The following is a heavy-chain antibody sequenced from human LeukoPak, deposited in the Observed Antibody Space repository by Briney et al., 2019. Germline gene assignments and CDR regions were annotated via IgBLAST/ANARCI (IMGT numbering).Heavy chain of an antibody. CDR3: AKGSTLLWFGELNR. V-gene: IGHV3-23*01. CDR1: GFTFSSYG. CDR2: ISGSGGST. Sequence: GGSLRLSCAASGFTFSSYGMSWVRQAPGKGLEWVSAISGSGGSTYYADSVKGRFTISRDNSKNTLYLQMNSLRAEDTAVYYCAKGSTLLWFGELNRWGQGTLVTVSS. D-gene: IGHD3-10*01. J-gene: IGHJ4*02.